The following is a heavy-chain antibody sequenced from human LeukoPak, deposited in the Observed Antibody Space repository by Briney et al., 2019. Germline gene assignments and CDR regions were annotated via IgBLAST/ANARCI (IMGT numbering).Heavy chain of an antibody. CDR3: ARNMVRGSPVGIYWYFDL. Sequence: ASVKVSCKASGYTFTGSYMHWVRQAPGQGLEWMGWINPNSGGTNYAQKFQGRVTMTRDTSITTAYMELSWLGSDDTAVYYCARNMVRGSPVGIYWYFDLWGRGTLVTVSS. V-gene: IGHV1-2*02. CDR1: GYTFTGSY. D-gene: IGHD3-10*01. J-gene: IGHJ2*01. CDR2: INPNSGGT.